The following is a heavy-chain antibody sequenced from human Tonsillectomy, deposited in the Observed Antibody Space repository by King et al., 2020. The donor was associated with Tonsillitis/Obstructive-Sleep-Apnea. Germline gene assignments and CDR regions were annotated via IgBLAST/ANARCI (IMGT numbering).Heavy chain of an antibody. CDR3: AGGGGYSNPWDYFDY. Sequence: VQLQESGPGLVKPSETLSLTCTVSGGSISSYYWSWIRQPPGKGLEWIGDIYYSGSTNYNPTLKSRVTISVDTSKNQFSLKLSSVTAADTAVYYCAGGGGYSNPWDYFDYWGQGTLVTVSS. CDR1: GGSISSYY. V-gene: IGHV4-59*01. CDR2: IYYSGST. D-gene: IGHD4-11*01. J-gene: IGHJ4*02.